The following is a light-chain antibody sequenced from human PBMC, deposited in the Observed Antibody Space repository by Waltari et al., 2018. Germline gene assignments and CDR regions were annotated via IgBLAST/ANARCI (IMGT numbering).Light chain of an antibody. CDR3: QHYVSIPVT. CDR2: GAS. Sequence: EIALTQSPGTLSLSPGERATLSCRASQSVSRALAWYQQNPGQAPRLLIYGASNRATGIPDRFSGSGSGTDFSLIISRLEPEDFAVYYCQHYVSIPVTFGQGTKVEIK. CDR1: QSVSRA. J-gene: IGKJ1*01. V-gene: IGKV3-20*01.